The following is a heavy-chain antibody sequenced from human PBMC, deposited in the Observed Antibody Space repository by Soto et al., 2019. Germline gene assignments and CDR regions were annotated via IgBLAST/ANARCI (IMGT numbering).Heavy chain of an antibody. CDR1: GFTFSMYW. CDR2: INDDGIST. J-gene: IGHJ4*02. CDR3: TRGPRSTSTGTGAF. Sequence: GSLRLSCAASGFTFSMYWMHWVRQVPGKGPEWVSRINDDGISTNYADSVNGRFTISRDNAKNTLYLQMNALRVEDTAVYYCTRGPRSTSTGTGAFWGQGTLVTVSS. V-gene: IGHV3-74*01. D-gene: IGHD1-1*01.